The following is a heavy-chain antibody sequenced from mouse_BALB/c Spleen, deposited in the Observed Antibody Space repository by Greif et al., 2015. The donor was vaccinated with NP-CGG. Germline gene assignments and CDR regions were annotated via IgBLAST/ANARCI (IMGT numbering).Heavy chain of an antibody. D-gene: IGHD1-1*01. V-gene: IGHV5-12*02. CDR1: GFTFSDYY. J-gene: IGHJ4*01. CDR2: ISNGGGST. Sequence: EVQGVESGGGLVQPGGSLKLSCATSGFTFSDYYMYWVRQTPEKRLEWVAYISNGGGSTYYPDTVKGRFTISRDNAKNTLYLQMSRLKSEDTAMYYCARRVYYGSSGWLDYAMDYWGQGTSVTVSS. CDR3: ARRVYYGSSGWLDYAMDY.